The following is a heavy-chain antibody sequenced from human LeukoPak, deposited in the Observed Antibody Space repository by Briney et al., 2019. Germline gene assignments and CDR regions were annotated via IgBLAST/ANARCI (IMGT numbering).Heavy chain of an antibody. Sequence: GGSLRLSCAASGFTFSSYWMTWVRQAPGKGLEWVANIKQDGSEKYYVDSVKGRFTISRNNAKNSLYLQMNSLRAEDTAVYYCARGRTWIQLTSIQGGGQGTLVTVSS. CDR1: GFTFSSYW. J-gene: IGHJ4*02. CDR3: ARGRTWIQLTSIQG. V-gene: IGHV3-7*04. CDR2: IKQDGSEK. D-gene: IGHD5-18*01.